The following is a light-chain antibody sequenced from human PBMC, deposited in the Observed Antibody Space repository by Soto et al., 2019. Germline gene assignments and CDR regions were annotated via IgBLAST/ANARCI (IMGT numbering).Light chain of an antibody. CDR3: QQYNNWPLLT. CDR1: QSVRSN. J-gene: IGKJ4*01. CDR2: AAS. Sequence: EIVMTQSPATLSVSPGERATLSCRASQSVRSNLAWYQQKPGQAPSLLIYAASTRATGIPARFSGSGSGTEFTLTISSLQSEDFAVYYCQQYNNWPLLTFGGGTKVEIK. V-gene: IGKV3-15*01.